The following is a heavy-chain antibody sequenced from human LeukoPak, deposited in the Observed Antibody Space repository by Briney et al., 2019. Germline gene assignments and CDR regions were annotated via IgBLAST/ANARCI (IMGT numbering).Heavy chain of an antibody. CDR2: IRYDGSNK. Sequence: PGGSLRLSCAASGFTFSNAWMSWVRQAPGKGLEWVAFIRYDGSNKYYADSVKGRFTISRDNSKNTLYLQMNSLRAEDTAVYYCAKVPEGDWGWFDYWGQGTLVTVSS. D-gene: IGHD7-27*01. CDR1: GFTFSNAW. J-gene: IGHJ4*02. CDR3: AKVPEGDWGWFDY. V-gene: IGHV3-30*02.